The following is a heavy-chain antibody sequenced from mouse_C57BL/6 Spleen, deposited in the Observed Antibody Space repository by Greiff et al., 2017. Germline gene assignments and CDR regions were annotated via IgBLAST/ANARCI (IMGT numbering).Heavy chain of an antibody. J-gene: IGHJ2*01. D-gene: IGHD2-1*01. Sequence: EVMLVESEGGLVQPGSSMKLSCTASGFTFSDYYMAWVRQVPEKGLEWVANINYDGSSTYYLDSLKSRFIISRDNAKNILYLQMSSLKSEDTATYYCAREGLYYGNYIFDYWGQGTTLTVSS. CDR1: GFTFSDYY. CDR3: AREGLYYGNYIFDY. CDR2: INYDGSST. V-gene: IGHV5-16*01.